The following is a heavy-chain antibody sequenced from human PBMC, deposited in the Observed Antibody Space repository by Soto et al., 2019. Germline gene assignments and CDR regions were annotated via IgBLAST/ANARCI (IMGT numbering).Heavy chain of an antibody. D-gene: IGHD3-22*01. CDR3: ARGGSGYTWFNEF. J-gene: IGHJ4*02. V-gene: IGHV1-69*01. CDR1: GGLFSSYP. CDR2: IIPVFQTA. Sequence: QEQLVQSGAEVKKPGSSVKVSCKASGGLFSSYPISWVRQVPGQGLEWMGGIIPVFQTAYYTQKFQGRVTITADESTNTGYMERGSLRSEDTAIYCCARGGSGYTWFNEFWGQGTLVTVSS.